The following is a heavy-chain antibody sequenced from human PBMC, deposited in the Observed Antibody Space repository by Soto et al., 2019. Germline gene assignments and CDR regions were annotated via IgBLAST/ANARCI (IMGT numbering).Heavy chain of an antibody. CDR3: ARGSEDIVVVPAAIEQQLVSFDF. CDR2: IIPIFGTA. CDR1: GGTFSSYA. Sequence: QVQLVQSGAEVKKPGSSVKVSCKASGGTFSSYAISWVRQAPGQGLEWMGGIIPIFGTANYAQKFQGRVTITADESTSTAYMELSSLRSEDTAVYYCARGSEDIVVVPAAIEQQLVSFDFWGQGILVTVSS. V-gene: IGHV1-69*01. J-gene: IGHJ4*02. D-gene: IGHD2-2*01.